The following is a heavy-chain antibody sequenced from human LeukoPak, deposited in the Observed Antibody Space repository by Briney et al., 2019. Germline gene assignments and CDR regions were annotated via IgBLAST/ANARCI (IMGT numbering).Heavy chain of an antibody. J-gene: IGHJ4*02. CDR2: ISGSGGST. V-gene: IGHV3-23*01. CDR3: AQAFDYDSSGYFRVALNKYYFDY. Sequence: PGGSLRLSCAASGFTFSSYAMSWVRQAPGKGLEWVSAISGSGGSTYYADSVKGRFTISRDNSKNTLYLQMNSLRAEDTAVYYCAQAFDYDSSGYFRVALNKYYFDYWGQGTLVTVSS. D-gene: IGHD3-22*01. CDR1: GFTFSSYA.